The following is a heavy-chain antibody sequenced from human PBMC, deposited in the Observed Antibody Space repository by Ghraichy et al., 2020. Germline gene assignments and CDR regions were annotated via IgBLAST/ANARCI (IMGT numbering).Heavy chain of an antibody. CDR1: GFTFSSYA. J-gene: IGHJ4*02. CDR2: IKQDGSQK. Sequence: SCAASGFTFSSYAMSWVRQAPGKGLEWVANIKQDGSQKYYVDSVKGRFTISRDNAKNSLYLQMNSLRAEDTAVYYCAAKLWFGDLLYNYWGQGTLVTVSS. V-gene: IGHV3-7*03. CDR3: AAKLWFGDLLYNY. D-gene: IGHD3-10*01.